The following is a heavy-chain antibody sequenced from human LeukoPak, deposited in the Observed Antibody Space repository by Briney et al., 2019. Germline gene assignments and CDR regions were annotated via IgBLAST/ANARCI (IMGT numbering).Heavy chain of an antibody. CDR2: INPNTGGT. J-gene: IGHJ3*02. D-gene: IGHD3-16*02. Sequence: ASVKVSCKASGYIFTGYYMHWVRQAPGQGLEWMGWINPNTGGTNYAQKFQGRVTMTRDTSISTAFMELSRLRSDDTAVYYCARDAVMITFGGIIVYDAFDIWGQGTMVTVSS. V-gene: IGHV1-2*02. CDR1: GYIFTGYY. CDR3: ARDAVMITFGGIIVYDAFDI.